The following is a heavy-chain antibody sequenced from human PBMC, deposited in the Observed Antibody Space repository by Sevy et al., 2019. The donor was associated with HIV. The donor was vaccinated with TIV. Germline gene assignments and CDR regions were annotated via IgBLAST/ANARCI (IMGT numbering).Heavy chain of an antibody. J-gene: IGHJ4*02. CDR3: ERMGDYFDTSGYYPLKY. V-gene: IGHV1-2*02. Sequence: ASVKVSCKASGYTFTGYYVHWLRQAPGQGLEWMGWINPKTGGTYLAKKFQDRVTMTTGMSNTTAYMELSGLRFDDTAVYYCERMGDYFDTSGYYPLKYWGQGTLVTVSS. CDR1: GYTFTGYY. CDR2: INPKTGGT. D-gene: IGHD3-22*01.